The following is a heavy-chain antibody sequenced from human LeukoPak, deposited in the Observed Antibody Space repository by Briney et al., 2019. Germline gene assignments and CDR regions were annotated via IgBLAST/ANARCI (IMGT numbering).Heavy chain of an antibody. CDR1: GGSFSGYY. D-gene: IGHD6-13*01. V-gene: IGHV4-34*01. CDR3: ARGGWHSSSWYFDY. Sequence: SETLSLTCAVYGGSFSGYYWSWIRQPPGKRLEWIGEIAHGGSTNYNPPLKSRVTISVDTSKNQFSLELNSVTAADTAVYYCARGGWHSSSWYFDYWGQGTLVTVSS. J-gene: IGHJ4*02. CDR2: IAHGGST.